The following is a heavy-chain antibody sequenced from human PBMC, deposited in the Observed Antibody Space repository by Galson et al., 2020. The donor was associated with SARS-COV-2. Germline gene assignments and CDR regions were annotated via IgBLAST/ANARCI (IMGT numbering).Heavy chain of an antibody. V-gene: IGHV5-51*01. J-gene: IGHJ6*03. CDR1: GYSFTSYW. D-gene: IGHD6-13*01. CDR2: IYPGDSDT. CDR3: ATYSRRTYYYYYMDV. Sequence: GESLKISCKGSGYSFTSYWIDWVRQMPGKGLEWMGIIYPGDSDTRYSPSFQGQVTISADKSISTAYLQWSSLKASDTAMYYCATYSRRTYYYYYMDVWGKGTTVTVSS.